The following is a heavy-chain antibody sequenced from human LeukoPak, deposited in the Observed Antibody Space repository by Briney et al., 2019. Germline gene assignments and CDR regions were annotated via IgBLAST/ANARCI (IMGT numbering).Heavy chain of an antibody. D-gene: IGHD7-27*01. CDR2: IKQDGSEK. J-gene: IGHJ4*02. CDR3: ARGVWAPFDY. CDR1: GFSLSNYW. V-gene: IGHV3-7*01. Sequence: GGSLRLSCAASGFSLSNYWMGRVRQAPGKGLEWVANIKQDGSEKNYVDSVKGRFTISRDNAKNSLILQMNNLRDEDTAVYYCARGVWAPFDYWGQGTLVTVSS.